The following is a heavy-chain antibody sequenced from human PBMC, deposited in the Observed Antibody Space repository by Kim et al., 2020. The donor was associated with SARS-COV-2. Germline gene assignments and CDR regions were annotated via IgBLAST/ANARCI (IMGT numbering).Heavy chain of an antibody. J-gene: IGHJ5*02. CDR2: IYYSGST. CDR1: GGSISSYY. CDR3: AREPDCTNGVCWNWFDP. Sequence: SETLSLTCTVSGGSISSYYWSWIRQPPGKGLEWIGYIYYSGSTNYNPSLKSRVTISVDTSKNQFSLKLSSVTAADTAVYYCAREPDCTNGVCWNWFDPWG. D-gene: IGHD2-8*01. V-gene: IGHV4-59*12.